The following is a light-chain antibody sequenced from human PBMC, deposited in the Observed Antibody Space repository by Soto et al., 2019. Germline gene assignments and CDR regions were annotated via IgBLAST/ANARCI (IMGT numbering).Light chain of an antibody. CDR1: TSSIGSNY. J-gene: IGLJ3*02. CDR3: ATWDDRLNGGV. Sequence: QSVLTQPPSASGTPGQRVTISCFGATSSIGSNYVYWYLQLPGTAPKLLIYRNNVRPSGVPDRFSASKSGTSASLAISGLRSEDEADYYCATWDDRLNGGVFGGGTKLTVL. CDR2: RNN. V-gene: IGLV1-47*01.